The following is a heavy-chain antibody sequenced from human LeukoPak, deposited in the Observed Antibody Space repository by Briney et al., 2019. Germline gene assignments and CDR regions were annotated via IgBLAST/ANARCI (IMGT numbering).Heavy chain of an antibody. Sequence: GGSLRLSCAASGFTFSDYYMSWIRQAPGKGLEWVSYISSSGSTIHYADSVKGRFTISRDNAKNSLYLQMNSLRAEDTAVYYCARDSDYGSGTAPLYMDVWGKGTTVTVSS. CDR1: GFTFSDYY. D-gene: IGHD3-10*01. CDR2: ISSSGSTI. CDR3: ARDSDYGSGTAPLYMDV. J-gene: IGHJ6*03. V-gene: IGHV3-11*04.